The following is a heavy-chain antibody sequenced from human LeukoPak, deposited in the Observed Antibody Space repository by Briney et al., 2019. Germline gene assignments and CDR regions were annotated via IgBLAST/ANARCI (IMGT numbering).Heavy chain of an antibody. Sequence: PGGSLRLSCAASGFTFSSYGMHWVRQAPGKGLEWVAFIRYDGSNKYYADSVKGRFTISRDNSKNTLYLQMNSLRAEDTAVYYCAKSRVVPWGYYYYYMDVWGKGTTVTISS. J-gene: IGHJ6*03. CDR2: IRYDGSNK. D-gene: IGHD2-2*01. CDR1: GFTFSSYG. V-gene: IGHV3-30*02. CDR3: AKSRVVPWGYYYYYMDV.